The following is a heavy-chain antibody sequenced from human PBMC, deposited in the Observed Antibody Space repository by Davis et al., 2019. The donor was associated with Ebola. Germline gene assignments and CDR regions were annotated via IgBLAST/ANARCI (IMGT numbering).Heavy chain of an antibody. J-gene: IGHJ4*02. CDR1: GYTFTSYD. D-gene: IGHD2-2*01. V-gene: IGHV1-8*02. CDR2: MNPNSGNT. Sequence: ASVKVSCKASGYTFTSYDINWVRQATGQGLEWMGWMNPNSGNTGYAQKLQGRVTMTTDTSTSTAYMELRSLRSDDTAVYYCARTRVVPAAMDYWGQGTLVTVSS. CDR3: ARTRVVPAAMDY.